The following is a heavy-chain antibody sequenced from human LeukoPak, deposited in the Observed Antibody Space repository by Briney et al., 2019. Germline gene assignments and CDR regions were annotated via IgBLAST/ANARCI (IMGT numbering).Heavy chain of an antibody. CDR2: ISSTSSYI. J-gene: IGHJ3*02. Sequence: GGSLRLSCAASGFAFSIYSMNWVRQAPGKGLEWVSSISSTSSYIYYADSVKGRFTISRDNAKNSLYLQMNSLRAEDTALYYCARAREDPDCSGASCYRYTFDIWGQGTMVTVSS. CDR1: GFAFSIYS. D-gene: IGHD2-15*01. CDR3: ARAREDPDCSGASCYRYTFDI. V-gene: IGHV3-21*01.